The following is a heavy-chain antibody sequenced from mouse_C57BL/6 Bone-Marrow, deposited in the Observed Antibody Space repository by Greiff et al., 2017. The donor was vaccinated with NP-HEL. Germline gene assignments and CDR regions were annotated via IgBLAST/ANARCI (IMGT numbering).Heavy chain of an antibody. D-gene: IGHD1-1*01. CDR1: GFTFSSYA. CDR2: ISSGGDYI. J-gene: IGHJ3*01. CDR3: TRGHYYGSGFAY. Sequence: EVQGVESGEGLVKPGGSLKLSCAASGFTFSSYAMSWVRQTPEKRLEWVAYISSGGDYIYYADTVKGRFTISRDNARNTLYLQMSSLKSEDTAMYYCTRGHYYGSGFAYWGQGTLVTVSA. V-gene: IGHV5-9-1*02.